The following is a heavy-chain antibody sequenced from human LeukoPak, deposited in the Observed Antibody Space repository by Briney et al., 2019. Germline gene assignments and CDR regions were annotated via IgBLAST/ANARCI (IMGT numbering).Heavy chain of an antibody. CDR1: GGSFSSYY. Sequence: SETLSLTCAVHGGSFSSYYWSWIRQPPGKGLEWIGEINHSGSTNYNPSLKSRVTISVDTSKNQFSLKLSSVTAADTAVYYCARLYAVTIDEGTTIWTAYYFDYWGQGTLVTVSS. CDR3: ARLYAVTIDEGTTIWTAYYFDY. V-gene: IGHV4-34*01. D-gene: IGHD1-7*01. CDR2: INHSGST. J-gene: IGHJ4*02.